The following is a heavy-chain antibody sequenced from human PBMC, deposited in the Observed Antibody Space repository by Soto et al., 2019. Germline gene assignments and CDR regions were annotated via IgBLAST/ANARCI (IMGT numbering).Heavy chain of an antibody. CDR2: ISAYNGNT. J-gene: IGHJ6*02. CDR1: GYTFTSYG. Sequence: QVQLVQSGAEVKKPGASVKVSCKASGYTFTSYGISWVRQAPGQGLEWMGWISAYNGNTNYAQKLQGRVTMTTDTSTSTDYMELRSLRSDDTAVYYCAREGLSSSSGFNYYYYGMDVWGQGTTVTVSS. D-gene: IGHD6-6*01. V-gene: IGHV1-18*01. CDR3: AREGLSSSSGFNYYYYGMDV.